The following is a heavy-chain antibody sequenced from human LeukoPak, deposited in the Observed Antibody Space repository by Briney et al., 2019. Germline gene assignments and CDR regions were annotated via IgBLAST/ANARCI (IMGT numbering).Heavy chain of an antibody. CDR3: ARDYHAGGYFDY. V-gene: IGHV4-34*01. D-gene: IGHD1-1*01. CDR1: GGSFSGYY. Sequence: SETLSLTCAVYGGSFSGYYWSWIRQPPGKGLEWIGEISHSGSTNYNPSLKSRVTISVDTSKNQFSLKLSSVTAADTAVYYCARDYHAGGYFDYWGQGTLVTVSS. CDR2: ISHSGST. J-gene: IGHJ4*02.